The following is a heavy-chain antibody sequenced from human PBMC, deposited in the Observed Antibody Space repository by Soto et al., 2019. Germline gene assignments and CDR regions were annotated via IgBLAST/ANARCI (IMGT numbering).Heavy chain of an antibody. Sequence: QVQLVGSGGGVVQPGRSLRLSCAASGFTFSSYGMHWVRQAPGKGLEWVAVISYDGSNKYYADSVKGRFTISRDNSKNTLYLQMNSLRAEDTAVYYCAKEGTAAGNVRYFDYWGQGTLVTVSS. J-gene: IGHJ4*02. D-gene: IGHD6-13*01. CDR3: AKEGTAAGNVRYFDY. CDR2: ISYDGSNK. V-gene: IGHV3-30*18. CDR1: GFTFSSYG.